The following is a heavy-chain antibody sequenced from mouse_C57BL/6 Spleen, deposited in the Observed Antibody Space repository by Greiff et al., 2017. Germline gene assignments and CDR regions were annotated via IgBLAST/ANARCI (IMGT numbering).Heavy chain of an antibody. V-gene: IGHV5-6*01. CDR3: ARLWGYDGGYYAMDY. Sequence: EVKLVESGGDLVKPGGSLKLSCAASGFTFSSYGMSWVRQTPDKRLEWVATISSGGSYTYYPDSVKGRFTISRDNAKNTLYLQMSSLKSEDTAMYYCARLWGYDGGYYAMDYWGQGTSVTVSS. CDR1: GFTFSSYG. J-gene: IGHJ4*01. CDR2: ISSGGSYT. D-gene: IGHD2-14*01.